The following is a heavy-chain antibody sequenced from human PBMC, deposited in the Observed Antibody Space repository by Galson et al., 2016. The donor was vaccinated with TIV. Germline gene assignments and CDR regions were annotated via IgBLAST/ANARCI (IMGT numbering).Heavy chain of an antibody. CDR3: ARSYYYDSSAYYFDY. Sequence: SVKVSCKASGYMFTAYFIHWVRQAPGQGLEWMGRINPNSGATDYAQKFQGRVTMTRDTSISTAYMELSRLTYDDTVVYYCARSYYYDSSAYYFDYWGQGTLVTVSS. V-gene: IGHV1-2*05. D-gene: IGHD3-22*01. J-gene: IGHJ4*02. CDR1: GYMFTAYF. CDR2: INPNSGAT.